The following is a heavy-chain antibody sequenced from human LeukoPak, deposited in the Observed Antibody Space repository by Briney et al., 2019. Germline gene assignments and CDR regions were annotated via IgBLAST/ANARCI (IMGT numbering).Heavy chain of an antibody. CDR3: ARHRAYSSSSPFDY. D-gene: IGHD6-6*01. V-gene: IGHV4-59*08. CDR2: IYYTGST. Sequence: PSETPSLTCSVSGGSISSLYWCWIRQPPGKGLEWIGYIYYTGSTNYNPSLKSRVTMFVDMSKNQFSLRLSSVTAADTAVYYCARHRAYSSSSPFDYWGQGTLVTVSS. CDR1: GGSISSLY. J-gene: IGHJ4*02.